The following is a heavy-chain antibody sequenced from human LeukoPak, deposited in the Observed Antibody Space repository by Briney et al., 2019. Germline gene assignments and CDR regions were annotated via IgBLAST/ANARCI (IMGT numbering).Heavy chain of an antibody. Sequence: ASVKVSRKASGYTFTSYAMHWVRQAPGQRLEWMGWINAGNGNTKYSRKFQGRVTITRDTSASTAYMELSSLRSEDTAVYYCARGMGLRYFDWSPDYYFDYWGQGTLVTVSS. CDR1: GYTFTSYA. V-gene: IGHV1-3*01. J-gene: IGHJ4*02. CDR2: INAGNGNT. CDR3: ARGMGLRYFDWSPDYYFDY. D-gene: IGHD3-9*01.